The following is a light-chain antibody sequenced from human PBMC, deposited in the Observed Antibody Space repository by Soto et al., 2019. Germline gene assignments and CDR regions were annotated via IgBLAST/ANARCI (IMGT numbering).Light chain of an antibody. CDR1: SSDVGGYDY. J-gene: IGLJ3*02. Sequence: QSVLTQPASVSGSLGQSITISCTGTSSDVGGYDYVSWYRRHPGKVPKLIIYEVNKRPSGVSNRFSGSKSANTASLTISGLQADDEADYYCSSFTSSSTQVFGGGTKVTVL. CDR2: EVN. V-gene: IGLV2-14*01. CDR3: SSFTSSSTQV.